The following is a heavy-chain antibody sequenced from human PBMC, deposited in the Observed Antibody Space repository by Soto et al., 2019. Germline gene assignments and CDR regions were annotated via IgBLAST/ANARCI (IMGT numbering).Heavy chain of an antibody. CDR2: IYHSGST. J-gene: IGHJ6*04. CDR3: ATNSFYSLGV. CDR1: SGSISSAHW. Sequence: QVQLQESGPGLVKPSGTLSLTCAVSSGSISSAHWWNWVRQPPGKGLEWIGGIYHSGSTNYNPSLKSGVPVAVAQSMNQFSLKLTSVTAADTAVYYCATNSFYSLGVWGEGTTVSVSS. V-gene: IGHV4-4*02.